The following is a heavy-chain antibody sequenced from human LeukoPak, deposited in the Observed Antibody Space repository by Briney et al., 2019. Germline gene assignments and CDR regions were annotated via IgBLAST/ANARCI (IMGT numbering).Heavy chain of an antibody. CDR1: GFTFSSYG. V-gene: IGHV3-30*18. CDR3: AKDSGYSYGLIFYYYYGMDV. J-gene: IGHJ6*02. CDR2: ISYDGSNK. D-gene: IGHD5-18*01. Sequence: PGGSLRLSCAASGFTFSSYGMHWVRQAPGKGLEWVAVISYDGSNKYYADSVKGRFTISRDNSKNTLYLQMNSLRAEDTAVYYCAKDSGYSYGLIFYYYYGMDVWGQGTTVTVSS.